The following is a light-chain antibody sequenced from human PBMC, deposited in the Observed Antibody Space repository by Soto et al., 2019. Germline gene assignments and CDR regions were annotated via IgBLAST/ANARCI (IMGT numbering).Light chain of an antibody. J-gene: IGLJ2*01. CDR3: SSYRSSITRV. Sequence: QSVLTQPASVSGSLGQSITISCIGTSSDIGAYNYVSWYQHHPGKAPKLMIYDVSNRPSGVSNRFSGSKSGNTASLTISGLQAEDEADYYCSSYRSSITRVFGGGTQLTVL. V-gene: IGLV2-14*03. CDR1: SSDIGAYNY. CDR2: DVS.